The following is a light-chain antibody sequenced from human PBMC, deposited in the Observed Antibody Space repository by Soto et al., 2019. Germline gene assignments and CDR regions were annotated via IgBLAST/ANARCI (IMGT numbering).Light chain of an antibody. CDR3: QQYGSSTGT. CDR2: DAS. V-gene: IGKV3-20*01. Sequence: EIVLTQSPGTLSLSPGDRATLSCRASQSVSSSYLAWYQQKPGQAPRLLIYDASSRATGIPERFSGSGSGTDFTLTISRLRPEDFAVYYCQQYGSSTGTFGQGTKLEIK. J-gene: IGKJ2*01. CDR1: QSVSSSY.